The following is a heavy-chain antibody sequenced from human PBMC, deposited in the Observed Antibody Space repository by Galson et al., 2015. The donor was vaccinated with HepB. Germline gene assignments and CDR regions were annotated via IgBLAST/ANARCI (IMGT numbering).Heavy chain of an antibody. CDR3: ARDNGGQYSRAWYGMDV. J-gene: IGHJ6*02. CDR2: IIPILGIA. Sequence: SVKVSCKASGGTFSSYAISWVRQAPGQGLEWMGRIIPILGIANYAQKFQGRVTITADKSTSTAYMEPSSLRSEDTAVYYCARDNGGQYSRAWYGMDVWGQGTTVTVSS. V-gene: IGHV1-69*04. D-gene: IGHD1-26*01. CDR1: GGTFSSYA.